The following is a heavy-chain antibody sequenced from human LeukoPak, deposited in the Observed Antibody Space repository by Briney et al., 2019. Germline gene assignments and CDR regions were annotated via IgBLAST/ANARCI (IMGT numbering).Heavy chain of an antibody. CDR2: INSDGSSI. Sequence: GGSLRLSCAASGFTFSSHWMHWVRQAPGKGLVWVSRINSDGSSISYADSLKGRFTISRDNARNSVYLQVNSLRAEDTAVYYCARLTGAASDSWGQGTLVTVSS. CDR1: GFTFSSHW. V-gene: IGHV3-74*01. D-gene: IGHD6-13*01. J-gene: IGHJ4*02. CDR3: ARLTGAASDS.